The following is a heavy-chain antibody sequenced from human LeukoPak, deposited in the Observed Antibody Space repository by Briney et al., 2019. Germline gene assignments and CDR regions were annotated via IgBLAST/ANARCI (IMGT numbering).Heavy chain of an antibody. CDR2: IKEDGSEK. D-gene: IGHD3-22*01. CDR3: ARARGSGYSPSGDY. J-gene: IGHJ4*02. V-gene: IGHV3-7*01. CDR1: GFTFSRYW. Sequence: GGSLRLSCAASGFTFSRYWMSWVRQVPGKGLEWVANIKEDGSEKYYVDSVKGRFTISRDNAKNTLYLQMNSLRAKDTAVYYCARARGSGYSPSGDYWGQGTLVTVSS.